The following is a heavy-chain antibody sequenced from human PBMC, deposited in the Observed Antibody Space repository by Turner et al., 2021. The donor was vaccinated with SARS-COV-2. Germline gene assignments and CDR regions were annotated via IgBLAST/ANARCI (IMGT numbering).Heavy chain of an antibody. CDR3: AKGRNWFDP. Sequence: QVQLQQWGAGLLKPSETLSLTCAVYGGSFSGYYWTWIRQSPGKGLEWIGYIYSTGTTKYNPSFKSRVRFSVDTSKNQFSLSLTSVTAADTAVYYCAKGRNWFDPWGQGSLVTASS. CDR2: IYSTGTT. J-gene: IGHJ5*01. V-gene: IGHV4-34*11. CDR1: GGSFSGYY.